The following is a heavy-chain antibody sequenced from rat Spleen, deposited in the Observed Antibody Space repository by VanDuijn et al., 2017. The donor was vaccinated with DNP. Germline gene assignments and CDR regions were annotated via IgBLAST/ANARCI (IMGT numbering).Heavy chain of an antibody. CDR3: ARGPGSYGTSYSVDD. J-gene: IGHJ2*01. Sequence: EMQLQESGPGLVKPSQSLSLTCSVTDYSITSDYWGWIRKLPGNKMEWIGHINYSGRISYNPSLTGRISITRATSKNQFFLQLNSVTTEDTATYYCARGPGSYGTSYSVDDGGQGVMVTVSS. CDR1: DYSITSDY. D-gene: IGHD1-3*01. CDR2: INYSGRI. V-gene: IGHV3-1*01.